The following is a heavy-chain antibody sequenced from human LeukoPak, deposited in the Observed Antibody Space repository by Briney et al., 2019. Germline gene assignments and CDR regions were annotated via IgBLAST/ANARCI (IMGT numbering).Heavy chain of an antibody. J-gene: IGHJ1*01. Sequence: GGSLRLSYAASGFTFSSYAMSWVRQAPGKGLEWVSAISGSGGSTYYADSVKGRFTISRDNSKNTLYLQMNSLRAEDTAVYYCARIVGATRPSAEYFQHWGQGTLVTVSS. CDR3: ARIVGATRPSAEYFQH. CDR1: GFTFSSYA. CDR2: ISGSGGST. V-gene: IGHV3-23*01. D-gene: IGHD1-26*01.